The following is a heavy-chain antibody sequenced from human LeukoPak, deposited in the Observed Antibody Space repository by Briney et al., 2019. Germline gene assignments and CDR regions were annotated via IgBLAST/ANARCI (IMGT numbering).Heavy chain of an antibody. J-gene: IGHJ4*02. CDR3: ARAPREGFSGSYHDY. D-gene: IGHD1-26*01. CDR2: ISGSGGST. CDR1: GFTFSSYA. Sequence: GGSLRLSCAASGFTFSSYAMSWVRQAPGKGLGWVSAISGSGGSTYYADSVKGRFTISRDNSKNTLYLQMASLRGEDTAVYYCARAPREGFSGSYHDYWGQGTLVTVSS. V-gene: IGHV3-23*01.